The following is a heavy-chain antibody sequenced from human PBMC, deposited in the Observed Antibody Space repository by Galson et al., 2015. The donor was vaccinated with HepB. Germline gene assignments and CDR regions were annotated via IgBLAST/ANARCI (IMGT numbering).Heavy chain of an antibody. Sequence: SLRLSCAASGFTFSSYSMNWVRQAPGKGLEWVSSISSSSSYIYYADSAKGRFTISRDNAKNSLYLQMNSLRAEDTAVYYCAREGGGGPIVVVPAAVIDYWGQGTLVTVSS. J-gene: IGHJ4*02. CDR1: GFTFSSYS. CDR3: AREGGGGPIVVVPAAVIDY. V-gene: IGHV3-21*01. D-gene: IGHD2-2*01. CDR2: ISSSSSYI.